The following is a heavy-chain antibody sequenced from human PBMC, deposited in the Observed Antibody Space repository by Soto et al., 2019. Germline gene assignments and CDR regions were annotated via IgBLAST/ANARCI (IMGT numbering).Heavy chain of an antibody. V-gene: IGHV4-34*01. Sequence: SETLSLTCAVYGGSFSGYYWSWIRQPPGKGLEWIGEINHSGSTNYNPSLKSRVTISVDTSKNQFSLKLSSVTAADTAVYYCARSLEAAAGDYWGQGTLVTVSS. CDR1: GGSFSGYY. CDR2: INHSGST. CDR3: ARSLEAAAGDY. J-gene: IGHJ4*02. D-gene: IGHD6-13*01.